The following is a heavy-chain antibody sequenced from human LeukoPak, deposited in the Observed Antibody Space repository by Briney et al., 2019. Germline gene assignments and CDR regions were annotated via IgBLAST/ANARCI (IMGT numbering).Heavy chain of an antibody. D-gene: IGHD3-22*01. CDR2: VSAYNGNT. V-gene: IGHV1-18*01. Sequence: GASVKVSCKASGYTFTSYGISWVRQAPGQGLEWMGWVSAYNGNTNYAQKLQGRVAITTDTSTSTAYMELRSLRSDDTAVYYCARDLITYYYDSSGYYLLDYWGQGTLVTVSS. CDR3: ARDLITYYYDSSGYYLLDY. J-gene: IGHJ4*02. CDR1: GYTFTSYG.